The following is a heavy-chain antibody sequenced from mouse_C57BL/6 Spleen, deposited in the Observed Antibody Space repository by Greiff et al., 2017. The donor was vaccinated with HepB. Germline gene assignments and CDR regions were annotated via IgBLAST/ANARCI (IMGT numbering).Heavy chain of an antibody. CDR2: ISNGGGST. D-gene: IGHD4-1*01. V-gene: IGHV5-12*01. J-gene: IGHJ1*03. Sequence: DVQLQESGGGLVQPGGSLKLSCAASGFTFSDYYMYWVRQTPEKRLEWVAYISNGGGSTYYPDTVKGRFTISRDNAKNTLYLQMSRLKSEDTAMYYCARPANWDRYFDVWGTGTTVTVSS. CDR1: GFTFSDYY. CDR3: ARPANWDRYFDV.